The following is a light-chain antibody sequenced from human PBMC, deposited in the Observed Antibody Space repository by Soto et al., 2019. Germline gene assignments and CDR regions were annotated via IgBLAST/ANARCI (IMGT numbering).Light chain of an antibody. V-gene: IGLV2-14*01. CDR3: SSYTSSSTLV. J-gene: IGLJ1*01. CDR2: DVS. Sequence: QSVLTQPASASGSPGQSITISCTGTSRDVGAYNSVAWYQHNPSKAPKLMIYDVSNPPSGVARRFSGSKSANTASLSISGRQADDEADYYCSSYTSSSTLVFGTGTKLTVL. CDR1: SRDVGAYNS.